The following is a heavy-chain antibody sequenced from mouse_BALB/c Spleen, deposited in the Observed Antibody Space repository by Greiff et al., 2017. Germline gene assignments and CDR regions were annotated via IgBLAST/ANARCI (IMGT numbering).Heavy chain of an antibody. V-gene: IGHV5-17*02. CDR3: ARSGRYDVDFDY. J-gene: IGHJ2*01. CDR2: ISSGSSTI. CDR1: GFTFSSFG. D-gene: IGHD2-14*01. Sequence: EVHLVESGGGLVQPGGSRKLSCAASGFTFSSFGMHWVRQAPEKGLEWVAYISSGSSTIYYADTVKGRFTISRDNPKNTLFLQMTSLRSEDTAMYYCARSGRYDVDFDYWGQGTTLTVSS.